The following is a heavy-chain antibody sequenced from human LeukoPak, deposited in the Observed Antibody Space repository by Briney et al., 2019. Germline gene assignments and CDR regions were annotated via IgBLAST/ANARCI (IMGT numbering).Heavy chain of an antibody. V-gene: IGHV4-59*01. CDR3: ARDSGSGTYY. J-gene: IGHJ4*02. CDR1: GGSISSYY. Sequence: SETLSLTCNVSGGSISSYYWSWIRQPPGKGLEWIGYIYYSGITNYNPSLKSRVTISVDTSKNQFSLNLSSVTAADTAVYYCARDSGSGTYYWGQGTLVTVSS. D-gene: IGHD6-19*01. CDR2: IYYSGIT.